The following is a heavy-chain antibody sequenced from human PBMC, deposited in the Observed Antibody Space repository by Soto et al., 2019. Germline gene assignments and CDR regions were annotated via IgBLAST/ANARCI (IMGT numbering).Heavy chain of an antibody. D-gene: IGHD2-15*01. Sequence: QVQLVQSGAEVKKPGASVKVSCKASGYTLTSYAMHWVRQAPGQRLEWMGWINAGNGNTKYSQKFQGRVTITRDTSASTAYMELSILRSEDTAVYYCARGVVAANTVYNWFDPWGQGTLVTVSS. J-gene: IGHJ5*02. V-gene: IGHV1-3*01. CDR2: INAGNGNT. CDR3: ARGVVAANTVYNWFDP. CDR1: GYTLTSYA.